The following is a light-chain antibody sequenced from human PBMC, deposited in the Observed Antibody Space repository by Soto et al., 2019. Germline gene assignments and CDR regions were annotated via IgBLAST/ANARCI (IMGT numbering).Light chain of an antibody. CDR2: DAS. CDR1: QSVSGY. Sequence: EIVLTQSPVTLSLSPGERATLSCRASQSVSGYVAWYQQKPGQAPRLLIYDASSRANGIPARFTGSGSGTDFSLTISXLEXXXFXVXXXXXRGTWPTFGQGTRVEI. V-gene: IGKV3-11*01. J-gene: IGKJ1*01. CDR3: XXRGTWPT.